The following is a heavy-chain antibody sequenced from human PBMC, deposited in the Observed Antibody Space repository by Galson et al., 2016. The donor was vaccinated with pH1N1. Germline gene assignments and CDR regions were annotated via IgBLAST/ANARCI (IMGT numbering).Heavy chain of an antibody. CDR3: ARGPVYWYFDL. J-gene: IGHJ2*01. V-gene: IGHV1-8*01. Sequence: SVKVSCKASGYTLTSYDINWVQQATGQGLEWMGWMNPNNGNADHAPKFQGRVTLTRNASINTAYMELSSLTSEDTAVYYCARGPVYWYFDLWGRGTPVIVSS. CDR1: GYTLTSYD. CDR2: MNPNNGNA.